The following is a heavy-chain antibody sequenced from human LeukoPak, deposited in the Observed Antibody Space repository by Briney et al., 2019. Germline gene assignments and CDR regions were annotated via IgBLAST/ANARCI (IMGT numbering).Heavy chain of an antibody. CDR3: ARPDSGINCYRFDY. CDR2: IDWDGDK. V-gene: IGHV2-70*11. CDR1: GVSLNNGGMC. D-gene: IGHD1-26*01. Sequence: SGPALVKPTQTLTLTCTFSGVSLNNGGMCVSWIRQPPGKALEWLARIDWDGDKHYSTSLKTRLTISKDTSKNQVVLTMTNVDPVDTATYYCARPDSGINCYRFDYWGQGTLATVSS. J-gene: IGHJ4*02.